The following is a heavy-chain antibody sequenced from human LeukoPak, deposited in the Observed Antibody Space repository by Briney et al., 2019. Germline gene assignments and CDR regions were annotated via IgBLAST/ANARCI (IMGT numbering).Heavy chain of an antibody. D-gene: IGHD1-26*01. CDR3: ARNVGAAGEWFDP. CDR1: GYTFPCYG. Sequence: GASVKVSCKASGYTFPCYGISWVRQAPGQGLEWMGWISAYNGNTNYAQKLQGRVTMTTEKSTSTAYMELRSLRSDDTAVYYCARNVGAAGEWFDPWGQGTLVTVSS. V-gene: IGHV1-18*01. CDR2: ISAYNGNT. J-gene: IGHJ5*02.